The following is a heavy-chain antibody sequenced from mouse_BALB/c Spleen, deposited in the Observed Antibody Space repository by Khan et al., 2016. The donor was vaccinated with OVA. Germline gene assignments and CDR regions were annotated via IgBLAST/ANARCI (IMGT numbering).Heavy chain of an antibody. CDR3: VRDYGYSYWFAY. Sequence: EVQLQESGPELVKPGASVKMSCKASGYTFTTFIMHWVKQKPGQGLEWIGYINPYNVGTKYTEKFKGKATLTSDKSSSTAYMDLSSLTSEDSAVYYCVRDYGYSYWFAYWGQGTLVTVSA. CDR2: INPYNVGT. J-gene: IGHJ3*01. D-gene: IGHD1-1*01. CDR1: GYTFTTFI. V-gene: IGHV1S136*01.